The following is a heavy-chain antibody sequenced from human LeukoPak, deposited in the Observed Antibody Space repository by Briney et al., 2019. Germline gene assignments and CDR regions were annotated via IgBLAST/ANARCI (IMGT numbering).Heavy chain of an antibody. CDR1: GGSISSSSYY. CDR2: IYYSGST. Sequence: SETLSLTCTVSGGSISSSSYYWGWIRQPPGKGLEWIGSIYYSGSTYYNPSLKGRVTISVDTSKNQFSLKLSSVTAADTAVYYCASLPRHCSSTSCYTLFDYWGQGTLVTVSS. V-gene: IGHV4-39*01. CDR3: ASLPRHCSSTSCYTLFDY. J-gene: IGHJ4*02. D-gene: IGHD2-2*02.